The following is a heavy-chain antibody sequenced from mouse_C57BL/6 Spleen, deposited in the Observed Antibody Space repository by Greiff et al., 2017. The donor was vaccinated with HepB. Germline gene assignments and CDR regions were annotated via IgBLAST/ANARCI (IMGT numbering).Heavy chain of an antibody. CDR1: GYAFSSSW. Sequence: QVQLQQSGPELVKPGASVKISCKASGYAFSSSWMNWVKQRPGKGLEWIGRIYPGDGDTNYNGKFKGKATLTADKSSSTAYRQLSSLTSEDSAVYFCAREANYYGSSDAMDYWGQGTSVTVSS. V-gene: IGHV1-82*01. CDR3: AREANYYGSSDAMDY. CDR2: IYPGDGDT. J-gene: IGHJ4*01. D-gene: IGHD1-1*01.